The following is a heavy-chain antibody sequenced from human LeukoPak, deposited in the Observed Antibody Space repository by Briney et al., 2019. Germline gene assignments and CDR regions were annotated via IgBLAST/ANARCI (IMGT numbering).Heavy chain of an antibody. D-gene: IGHD2-15*01. CDR1: GFTFGSYW. CDR3: ARDQGYCSGGSCYPYYYYGMDV. CDR2: IKQDGSEK. V-gene: IGHV3-7*03. J-gene: IGHJ6*04. Sequence: GGSLRLSCAASGFTFGSYWMSWVRQAPGKGLEWVANIKQDGSEKYYVDSVKGRFTISRDNAKNSLYLQMNSLRAEDTAVYYCARDQGYCSGGSCYPYYYYGMDVWGKGTTVTVSS.